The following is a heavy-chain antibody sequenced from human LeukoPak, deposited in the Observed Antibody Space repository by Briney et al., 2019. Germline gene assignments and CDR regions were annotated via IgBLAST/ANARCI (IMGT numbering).Heavy chain of an antibody. J-gene: IGHJ4*02. Sequence: GGSLRLSCAASGFTFSSYAISWVRQAPGKGLEWVSAISGSGGSTYYADSVKGRFTISRDNSKNTLYLQMNSLRAEDTAVYYCAKGAIAVAGSGYYFDYWGQGTLVTVSS. D-gene: IGHD6-19*01. CDR1: GFTFSSYA. CDR3: AKGAIAVAGSGYYFDY. V-gene: IGHV3-23*01. CDR2: ISGSGGST.